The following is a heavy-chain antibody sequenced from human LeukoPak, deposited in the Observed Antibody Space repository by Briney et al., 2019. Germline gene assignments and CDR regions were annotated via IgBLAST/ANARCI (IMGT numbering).Heavy chain of an antibody. D-gene: IGHD5-18*01. CDR2: INPNSGGT. V-gene: IGHV1-2*02. Sequence: ASVKVSCKASGYTFTGYYMHWVRQAPGQGLEWMGWINPNSGGTNYAQKFQGRVTMTRDTSISTAYMELSRLRSDDTAVYYCARDRVDTAMVISLGWFDPWGQGTLVTVSS. J-gene: IGHJ5*02. CDR1: GYTFTGYY. CDR3: ARDRVDTAMVISLGWFDP.